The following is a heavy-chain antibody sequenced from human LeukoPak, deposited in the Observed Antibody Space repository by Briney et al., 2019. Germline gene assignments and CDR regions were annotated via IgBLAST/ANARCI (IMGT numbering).Heavy chain of an antibody. V-gene: IGHV3-7*01. D-gene: IGHD2-15*01. J-gene: IGHJ4*02. Sequence: PGGSLRLSCAASGLNFRNYWMSWVRQAPGKGLEWVANIHPDGGTENYVGPVKGRFTNSRDNAANSLDLQMNSQRVEDTAVYYCASTFPYCSGDSCALGAQGTLVTVSS. CDR1: GLNFRNYW. CDR2: IHPDGGTE. CDR3: ASTFPYCSGDSCAL.